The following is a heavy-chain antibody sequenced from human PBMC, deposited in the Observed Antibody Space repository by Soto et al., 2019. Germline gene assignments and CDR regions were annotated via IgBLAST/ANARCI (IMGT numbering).Heavy chain of an antibody. V-gene: IGHV1-69*01. Sequence: QVQLVQSGAEVKKPGSSVKVSCKASGGTFNSYAFTWVRQAPGQGLEWMGGIIPIFGTTNYAQKFQGRVTITADESTSTAYMELSSLRSEATAVYYCARKPARPHQDDVDFWGQGTLVTVSS. D-gene: IGHD6-6*01. CDR3: ARKPARPHQDDVDF. J-gene: IGHJ4*02. CDR1: GGTFNSYA. CDR2: IIPIFGTT.